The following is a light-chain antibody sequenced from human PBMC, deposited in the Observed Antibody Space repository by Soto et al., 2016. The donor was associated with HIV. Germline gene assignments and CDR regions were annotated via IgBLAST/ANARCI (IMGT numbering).Light chain of an antibody. CDR2: KTS. CDR3: QQYHSYYT. Sequence: IQVTQSPSTLSASVGDRVTITCRASQSIGDWLAWYQQKPRKAPTLLIYKTSTLENGVPSRFSAGGSGTEFTLTISSLQPDDFASYYCQQYHSYYTFGQGTKLEIK. CDR1: QSIGDW. J-gene: IGKJ2*01. V-gene: IGKV1-5*03.